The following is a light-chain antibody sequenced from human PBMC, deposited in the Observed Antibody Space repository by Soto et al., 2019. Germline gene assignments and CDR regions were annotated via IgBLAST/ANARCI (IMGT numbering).Light chain of an antibody. CDR1: QSVSSY. Sequence: LSQSLANLALSTGERAPLSCRASQSVSSYLACCQQKPGQAPRLVIYDASYRATGIPARFSGSGSGTEVTLTIISLVPEDFAVYYCQQRSNWTPTFGGGTKVDIK. CDR3: QQRSNWTPT. J-gene: IGKJ4*01. CDR2: DAS. V-gene: IGKV3-11*01.